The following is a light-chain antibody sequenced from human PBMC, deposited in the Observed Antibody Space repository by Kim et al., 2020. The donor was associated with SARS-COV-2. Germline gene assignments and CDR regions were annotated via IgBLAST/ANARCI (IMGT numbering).Light chain of an antibody. Sequence: ASVGDRVTITCRASQSISSWLAWYQQKPGKAPKLLIYKASSLESGVPSRFSGSGSGTEFTLTISSLQPDDFATYYCQQYNSYSQTFGQGTKVEIK. CDR2: KAS. CDR3: QQYNSYSQT. CDR1: QSISSW. J-gene: IGKJ1*01. V-gene: IGKV1-5*03.